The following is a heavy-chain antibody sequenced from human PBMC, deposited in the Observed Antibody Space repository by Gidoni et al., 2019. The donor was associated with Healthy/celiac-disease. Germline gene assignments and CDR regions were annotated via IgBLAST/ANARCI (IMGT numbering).Heavy chain of an antibody. D-gene: IGHD3-22*01. CDR1: GFPFSNAW. Sequence: EVQLVESGGGLVKPGGSLRLSCAASGFPFSNAWMSWVRQAPGKGLELVGRIKSKTDGGTTDYAAPVKGRFTISRDDSKNTLYLQMNSLKTEDTAVYYCTTDQILYYYDSSGYLDYWGQGTLVTVSS. CDR2: IKSKTDGGTT. CDR3: TTDQILYYYDSSGYLDY. J-gene: IGHJ4*02. V-gene: IGHV3-15*01.